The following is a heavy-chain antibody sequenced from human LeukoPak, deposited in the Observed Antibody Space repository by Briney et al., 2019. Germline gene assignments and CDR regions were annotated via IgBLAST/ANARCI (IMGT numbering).Heavy chain of an antibody. D-gene: IGHD1-26*01. Sequence: GGSLRLSCAASGFTFSSYAMSWVRQAPGKGLEWVSAISGSGGSTYYADSVEGRFTISRDNSKNTLYLQMNSLRAEDTAVYYCAKGGSYPYYFDYWGQGTLVTVSS. J-gene: IGHJ4*02. CDR3: AKGGSYPYYFDY. CDR2: ISGSGGST. CDR1: GFTFSSYA. V-gene: IGHV3-23*01.